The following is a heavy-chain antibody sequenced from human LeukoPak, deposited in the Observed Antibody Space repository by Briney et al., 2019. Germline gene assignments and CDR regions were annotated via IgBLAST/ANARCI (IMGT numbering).Heavy chain of an antibody. V-gene: IGHV3-30*18. CDR1: GFTFSSFG. CDR2: LSYDGNYE. CDR3: AKRVAGSSGWYALDY. D-gene: IGHD6-19*01. J-gene: IGHJ4*02. Sequence: PGRSLRLSCAASGFTFSSFGMHWVRQAPGQGLEWVAVLSYDGNYEYYADSVKGRFTISRDNSKNMLYLQMNSLRPEDTAVYYCAKRVAGSSGWYALDYRGQGTLVTVSS.